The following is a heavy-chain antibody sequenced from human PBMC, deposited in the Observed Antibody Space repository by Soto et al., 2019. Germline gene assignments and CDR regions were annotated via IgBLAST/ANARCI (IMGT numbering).Heavy chain of an antibody. CDR3: ARDLVIVVVVAATAPTEF. Sequence: EVQLLESGGGLVQPGGSLSLSCAASGFTFSSYAMSWVRQAPGKGLEWVSAISGSGGSTYYADSVKGRFTISRDNSKNTLYLQMDSLRAEDTAVYYCARDLVIVVVVAATAPTEFWGQGTLVTVSS. D-gene: IGHD2-15*01. J-gene: IGHJ4*02. CDR1: GFTFSSYA. V-gene: IGHV3-23*01. CDR2: ISGSGGST.